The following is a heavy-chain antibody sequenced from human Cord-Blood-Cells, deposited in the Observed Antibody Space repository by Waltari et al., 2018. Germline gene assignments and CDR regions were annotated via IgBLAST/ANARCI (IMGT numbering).Heavy chain of an antibody. CDR2: IYYRGST. CDR3: ARDSLWFGEWAFDI. V-gene: IGHV4-39*02. CDR1: GGSISSSSYY. D-gene: IGHD3-10*01. Sequence: QLQLQESGPGLVKPSETLSLTCTVSGGSISSSSYYWGWIRQPPGKGLEWIGSIYYRGSTAYTPSPKSLVTISVDTSKNQFSLELSSVTAADTAVYYCARDSLWFGEWAFDIWGQGTMVTVSS. J-gene: IGHJ3*02.